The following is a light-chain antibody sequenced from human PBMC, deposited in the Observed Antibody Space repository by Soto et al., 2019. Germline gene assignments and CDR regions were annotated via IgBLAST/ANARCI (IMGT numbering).Light chain of an antibody. Sequence: DIQMTQSPSYVSASVGDRVTITCRASQGINSWLAWYQQKPGKAPNLLIYAASSLQSGVPSRFSGSGSGTDFTLTISSLQPEDFATYYCQQANSFPHTVGQGTKLEIK. CDR3: QQANSFPHT. J-gene: IGKJ2*01. V-gene: IGKV1D-12*01. CDR1: QGINSW. CDR2: AAS.